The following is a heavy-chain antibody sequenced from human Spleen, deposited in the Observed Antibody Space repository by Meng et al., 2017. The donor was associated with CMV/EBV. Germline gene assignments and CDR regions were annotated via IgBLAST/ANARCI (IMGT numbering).Heavy chain of an antibody. Sequence: GGSLRLSCKGSGYSFTSYWIGWVRQMPGKGLEWMGIIYPGDSDTRYSPSFQGQVTISADKSISTAYLQWSSLKASDTAMYYCARLGDAGVVVPAARFYYYYGMDVWGQGTTVTVSS. J-gene: IGHJ6*02. D-gene: IGHD2-2*01. CDR1: GYSFTSYW. V-gene: IGHV5-51*01. CDR3: ARLGDAGVVVPAARFYYYYGMDV. CDR2: IYPGDSDT.